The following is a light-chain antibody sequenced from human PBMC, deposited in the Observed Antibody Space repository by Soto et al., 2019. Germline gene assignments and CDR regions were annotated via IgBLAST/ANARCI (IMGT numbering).Light chain of an antibody. V-gene: IGKV3-20*01. Sequence: EIVLTQSPGTLSLSPGERATLSCRASQSVNYSYLAWYQQKPGQAPRLLIYGASSRATGIPGRFSGSGSGTDFTLTISRLEPEDFAVYDCQQYGSSPLTFGGGTKVEIK. J-gene: IGKJ4*01. CDR3: QQYGSSPLT. CDR1: QSVNYSY. CDR2: GAS.